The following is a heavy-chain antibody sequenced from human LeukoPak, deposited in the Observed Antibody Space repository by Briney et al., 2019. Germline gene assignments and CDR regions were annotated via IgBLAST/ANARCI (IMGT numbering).Heavy chain of an antibody. CDR2: INPNSGGT. CDR3: ARGVYYDSRGYCFDY. V-gene: IGHV1-2*02. D-gene: IGHD3-22*01. Sequence: ASVKVSCKASGYAFTGYYMYWVRQAPGQGLEWMGWINPNSGGTNYAQKFQGRVTMTRDTSISTGYMELSRLRADDTAVYHCARGVYYDSRGYCFDYWGQGTLVTVSS. J-gene: IGHJ4*02. CDR1: GYAFTGYY.